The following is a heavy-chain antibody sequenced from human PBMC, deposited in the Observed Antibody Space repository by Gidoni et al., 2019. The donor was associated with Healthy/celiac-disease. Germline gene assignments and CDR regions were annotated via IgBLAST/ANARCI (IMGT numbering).Heavy chain of an antibody. V-gene: IGHV3-30*01. J-gene: IGHJ3*02. CDR3: ARELEVGATTKGAFDI. CDR2: ISYDGSNK. CDR1: GLPLSSYA. D-gene: IGHD1-26*01. Sequence: QVQLVESGGGVVQPGRSLRPSCAASGLPLSSYAMHWVRQAPGKGLEWVAVISYDGSNKYYADSVKGRFTISRDNSKNTLYLQMNSLRAEDTAVYYCARELEVGATTKGAFDIWGQGTMVTVSS.